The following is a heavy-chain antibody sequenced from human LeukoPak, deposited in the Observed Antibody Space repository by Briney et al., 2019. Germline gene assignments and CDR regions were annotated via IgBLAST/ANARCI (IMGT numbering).Heavy chain of an antibody. Sequence: GESLRISCKGSGYSFTSYWISWVRQMPGEGLEWMGRIDPSDSYTNYSPSFQGHVTISADKSISTAYLQWSSLKASDTAMYYCARRDYDPYNTYGYWGQGTLVTVSS. J-gene: IGHJ4*02. CDR2: IDPSDSYT. CDR3: ARRDYDPYNTYGY. CDR1: GYSFTSYW. D-gene: IGHD4-17*01. V-gene: IGHV5-10-1*01.